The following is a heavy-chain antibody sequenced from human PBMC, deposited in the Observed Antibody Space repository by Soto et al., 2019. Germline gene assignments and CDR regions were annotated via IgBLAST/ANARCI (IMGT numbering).Heavy chain of an antibody. CDR3: ARGDIVVVPAAMNSMGNWFDP. Sequence: SETLSLTCAVYGGSFSGYYWSWIRQPPGKGLEWIGEINHSGSTNYNPSLKSRVTISVDTSKNQFSLKLSSVTAADTAVYYCARGDIVVVPAAMNSMGNWFDPWGQGTLVTVSS. D-gene: IGHD2-2*01. J-gene: IGHJ5*02. CDR1: GGSFSGYY. CDR2: INHSGST. V-gene: IGHV4-34*01.